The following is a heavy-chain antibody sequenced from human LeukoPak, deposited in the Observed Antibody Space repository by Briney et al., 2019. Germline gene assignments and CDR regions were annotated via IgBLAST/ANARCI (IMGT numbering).Heavy chain of an antibody. V-gene: IGHV3-48*01. J-gene: IGHJ3*02. Sequence: PGGSLRLSCAASGFIFSSYNMNWVRQAPGKGLEWISYIIISSSTTYYADSVKGRFTISRDNAKNSVNLQMNSLRAEDTAVYYCARDQQLRLLYDAFDIWGQGTMVTVSS. CDR1: GFIFSSYN. D-gene: IGHD3-3*01. CDR2: IIISSSTT. CDR3: ARDQQLRLLYDAFDI.